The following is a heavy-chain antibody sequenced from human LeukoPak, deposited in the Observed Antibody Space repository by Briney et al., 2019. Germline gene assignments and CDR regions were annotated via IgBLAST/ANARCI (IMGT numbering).Heavy chain of an antibody. CDR3: ARDGDGYNYFDY. V-gene: IGHV4-34*01. CDR2: IYYSGST. CDR1: GGSFSGYY. Sequence: SETLSLTCAVYGGSFSGYYWSWIRQPPGKGLEWIGGIYYSGSTYYNPSLKSRVTISVDTSKNQFSLKLSSVTAADTAVYYCARDGDGYNYFDYWGQGTLVTVSS. J-gene: IGHJ4*02. D-gene: IGHD5-24*01.